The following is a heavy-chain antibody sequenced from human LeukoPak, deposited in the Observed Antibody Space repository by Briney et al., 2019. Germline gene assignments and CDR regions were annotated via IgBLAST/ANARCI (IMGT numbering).Heavy chain of an antibody. CDR1: GYTFTSYG. D-gene: IGHD2-21*02. CDR2: ISAYNGNT. V-gene: IGHV1-18*01. CDR3: ARVSRIIVVVTAMDYDY. Sequence: GASVKVSCKASGYTFTSYGISWVRQAPGQGLEWMGWISAYNGNTNYAQKLQGRVTMTTDTPTSTAYMELRSLRSDDTAVYYCARVSRIIVVVTAMDYDYWGQGTLVTVSS. J-gene: IGHJ4*02.